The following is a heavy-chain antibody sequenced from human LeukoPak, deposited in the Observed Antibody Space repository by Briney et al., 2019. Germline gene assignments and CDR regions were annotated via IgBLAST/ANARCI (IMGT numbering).Heavy chain of an antibody. J-gene: IGHJ6*03. Sequence: SVKVSCKASGGTFSSYAISWVRQAPGQGLEWMGGIIPIFGTANYAQKFQGKVTITTDESTSTAYMELSSLRSEDTAVYYCARDRTRYCSSTSCLYMDVWGKGTTVTVSS. V-gene: IGHV1-69*05. CDR1: GGTFSSYA. CDR3: ARDRTRYCSSTSCLYMDV. CDR2: IIPIFGTA. D-gene: IGHD2-2*01.